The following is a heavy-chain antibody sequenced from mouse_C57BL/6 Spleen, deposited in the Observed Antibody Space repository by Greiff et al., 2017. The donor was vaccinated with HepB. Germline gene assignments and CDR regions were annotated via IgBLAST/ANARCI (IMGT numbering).Heavy chain of an antibody. D-gene: IGHD1-1*02. CDR2: LSSGSSTI. CDR3: ALGGINAMDY. Sequence: EVKLVESGGGLVKPGGSLKLSCAASGFTFSDYGMHWVRQAPEKGLEWVAYLSSGSSTIYYADTVKGRFTISSDNAKNTLCLHMTSLRSEDTAMYYCALGGINAMDYWGQGTSVTVSS. V-gene: IGHV5-17*01. CDR1: GFTFSDYG. J-gene: IGHJ4*01.